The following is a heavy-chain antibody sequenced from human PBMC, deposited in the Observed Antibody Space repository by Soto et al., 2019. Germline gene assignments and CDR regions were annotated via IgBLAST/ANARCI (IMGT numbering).Heavy chain of an antibody. D-gene: IGHD4-17*01. CDR2: IKSKTDGGTT. CDR3: TTATVVRHFDY. V-gene: IGHV3-15*01. J-gene: IGHJ4*01. Sequence: WGSLRLSCAASGFTFSNASMSWVRQAPGKGLEWVGRIKSKTDGGTTDYAAPVKGRFTISRDDSKNTRYLQMNSLKTEDTAVYYCTTATVVRHFDYWGHGTLVNV. CDR1: GFTFSNAS.